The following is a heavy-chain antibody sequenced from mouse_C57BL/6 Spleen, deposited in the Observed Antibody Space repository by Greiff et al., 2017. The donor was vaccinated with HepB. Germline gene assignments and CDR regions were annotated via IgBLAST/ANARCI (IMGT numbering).Heavy chain of an antibody. J-gene: IGHJ4*01. CDR3: ARGVTTVVDAMDY. D-gene: IGHD1-1*01. CDR2: INPSSGYT. V-gene: IGHV1-4*01. Sequence: VQLQQSGAELARPGASVKMSCKASGYTFTSYTMHWVKQRPGQGLEWIGYINPSSGYTKYNQKFKDKATLTADKSSSTAYMQLSSLTSEDSAVYYCARGVTTVVDAMDYWGQGTSVTVSS. CDR1: GYTFTSYT.